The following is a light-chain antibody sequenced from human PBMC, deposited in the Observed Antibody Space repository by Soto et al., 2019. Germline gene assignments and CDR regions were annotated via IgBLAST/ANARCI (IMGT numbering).Light chain of an antibody. Sequence: SYDLTQPPSVSVAPGQTASIACGGDSIGSKSVNWYQQRPGQAPVVVVYDDTDRPTGIPERFSGSNSGNTATLTTTRVEAGDEADYYCQVWDGRSFQGVFGPGTKVTVL. V-gene: IGLV3-21*02. CDR2: DDT. J-gene: IGLJ1*01. CDR1: SIGSKS. CDR3: QVWDGRSFQGV.